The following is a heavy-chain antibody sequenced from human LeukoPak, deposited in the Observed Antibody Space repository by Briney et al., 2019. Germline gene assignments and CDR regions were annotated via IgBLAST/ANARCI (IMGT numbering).Heavy chain of an antibody. J-gene: IGHJ4*02. V-gene: IGHV4-59*01. CDR2: ISSSGST. CDR1: GRSITSYY. D-gene: IGHD1-26*01. CDR3: ARNRWELRTPHFDY. Sequence: SETLSLTCTVSGRSITSYYGGWIRQPPGKRLEWVGHISSSGSTIYNSSLKSRVTISLNRSKNHFPLTLSSVTAADTAVYFCARNRWELRTPHFDYWGQGSLVTVSS.